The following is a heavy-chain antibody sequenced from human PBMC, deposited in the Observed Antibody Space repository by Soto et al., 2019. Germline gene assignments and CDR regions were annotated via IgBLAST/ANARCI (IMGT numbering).Heavy chain of an antibody. V-gene: IGHV1-69*13. CDR2: IIPIFGTA. CDR1: GGTFSSYA. Sequence: ASVKVSCKASGGTFSSYAISWVRQAPGQGLEWMGGIIPIFGTANYAQKFQGRVTITADESTSTAYMELSSLRSEDTAVYYCAVDSSGYYNGYDYWGQGTLVTVSS. D-gene: IGHD3-22*01. J-gene: IGHJ4*02. CDR3: AVDSSGYYNGYDY.